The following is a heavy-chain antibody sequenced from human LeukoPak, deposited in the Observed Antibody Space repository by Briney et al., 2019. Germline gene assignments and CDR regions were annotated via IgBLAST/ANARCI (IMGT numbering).Heavy chain of an antibody. CDR1: GYTFTSYD. V-gene: IGHV1-8*01. D-gene: IGHD6-13*01. CDR2: MNPNSGNT. Sequence: ASVKVSCKASGYTFTSYDINWVRQATGQGLEWMGWMNPNSGNTGYAQKFQGRVTMTRNTSISTAYMELSSLRSEDTAVYYCAKDLGVSSWFLGSENSGAFDIWGQGTMVTVSS. J-gene: IGHJ3*02. CDR3: AKDLGVSSWFLGSENSGAFDI.